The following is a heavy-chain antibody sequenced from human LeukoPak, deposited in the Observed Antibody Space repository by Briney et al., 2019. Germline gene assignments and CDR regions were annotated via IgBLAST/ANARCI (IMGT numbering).Heavy chain of an antibody. J-gene: IGHJ4*02. D-gene: IGHD3-22*01. Sequence: LRLSCAASGFTFSSYAMSWVRQHPGKGLEWIGYIYYSGSTYYNPSLKSRVTISVDTSKNQFSLKLSSVTAADTAVYYCTRGGLYYYDSSGYYVFDYWGQGTLVTVSS. CDR1: GFTFSSYA. V-gene: IGHV4-31*02. CDR2: IYYSGST. CDR3: TRGGLYYYDSSGYYVFDY.